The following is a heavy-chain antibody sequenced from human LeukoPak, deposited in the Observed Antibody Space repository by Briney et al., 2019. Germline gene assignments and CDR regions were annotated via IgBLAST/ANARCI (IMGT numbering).Heavy chain of an antibody. CDR1: GYSISSGYY. V-gene: IGHV4-38-2*02. J-gene: IGHJ5*02. CDR3: ASCYYDYVWGSYRWYNWFDP. Sequence: PSETLSLTCTVSGYSISSGYYWGWIRQPPGKGLEWIGEINHSGSTNYNPSLKSRVTISVDTSKNQFSLKLSSVTAADTAVYYCASCYYDYVWGSYRWYNWFDPWGQGTLVTVSS. CDR2: INHSGST. D-gene: IGHD3-16*02.